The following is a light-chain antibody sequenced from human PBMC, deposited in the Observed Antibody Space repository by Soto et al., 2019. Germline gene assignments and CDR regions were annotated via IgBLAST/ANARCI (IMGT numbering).Light chain of an antibody. Sequence: DLQMTQSPSSLSASVGDRVTITCRASQSPSRFLNWYQQKPGKAPKLLIYAASSLESGVPSRFSGSGSGTDFTLTISSLQPEDFATYYCQQSYSTPQTFGQGTKVEIK. CDR2: AAS. CDR3: QQSYSTPQT. V-gene: IGKV1-39*01. J-gene: IGKJ1*01. CDR1: QSPSRF.